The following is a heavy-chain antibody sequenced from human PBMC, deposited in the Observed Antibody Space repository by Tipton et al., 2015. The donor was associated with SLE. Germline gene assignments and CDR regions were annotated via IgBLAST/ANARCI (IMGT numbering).Heavy chain of an antibody. J-gene: IGHJ6*02. Sequence: TLSLTCAVYGGSFSGYYWSWIRQPPGKGLEWIGQINHSGSTNYNPSLKSRVTISIDTSKNQFSLKLSSVAAADTAVFYCARGYSSGWPYYYHYGMDVWGQGTTVTVSS. CDR2: INHSGST. D-gene: IGHD6-19*01. CDR3: ARGYSSGWPYYYHYGMDV. CDR1: GGSFSGYY. V-gene: IGHV4-34*01.